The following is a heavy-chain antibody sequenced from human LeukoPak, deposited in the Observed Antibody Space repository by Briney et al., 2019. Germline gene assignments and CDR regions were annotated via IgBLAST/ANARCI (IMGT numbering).Heavy chain of an antibody. J-gene: IGHJ4*02. Sequence: GQSLRLSCAASGFTFSNYWMHWVRQAPGKGLVWVSRINSDGSTTGYADSVKGRFTISRDNAKNTLYLQMNSLRAEDSAIYYCTRGGTSGSLIYWGQGTLVTVSS. D-gene: IGHD1-26*01. V-gene: IGHV3-74*01. CDR2: INSDGSTT. CDR3: TRGGTSGSLIY. CDR1: GFTFSNYW.